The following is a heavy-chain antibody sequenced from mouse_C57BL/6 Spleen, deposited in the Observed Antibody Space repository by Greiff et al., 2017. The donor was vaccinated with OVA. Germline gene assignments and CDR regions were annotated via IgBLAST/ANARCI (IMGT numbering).Heavy chain of an antibody. CDR3: ARNFNGNYDWHFDV. CDR1: GYSFTDYN. V-gene: IGHV1-39*01. J-gene: IGHJ1*03. Sequence: LVESGPELVKPGASVKISCKASGYSFTDYNMNWVKQSNGKSLEWIGVINPNYGTTSYNQKFKGKATLTVDQSSSTAYMQLNSLTSEDSAVYYCARNFNGNYDWHFDVWGTGTTVTVSS. D-gene: IGHD2-1*01. CDR2: INPNYGTT.